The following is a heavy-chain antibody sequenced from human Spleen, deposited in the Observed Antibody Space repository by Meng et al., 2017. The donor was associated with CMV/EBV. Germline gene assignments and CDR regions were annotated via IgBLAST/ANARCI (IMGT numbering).Heavy chain of an antibody. CDR3: TVHHIVVVPTAPRGMDV. Sequence: GVSLRLSSAASGFTFSGSAIHRVRQASGKGLEWVGRIRSKGYNYATAYGASVKGRFTISRDDSKNTAYLQMDSLKTEDTAGYYCTVHHIVVVPTAPRGMDVWGQGTTVTVSS. CDR1: GFTFSGSA. V-gene: IGHV3-73*01. CDR2: IRSKGYNYAT. D-gene: IGHD2-2*01. J-gene: IGHJ6*02.